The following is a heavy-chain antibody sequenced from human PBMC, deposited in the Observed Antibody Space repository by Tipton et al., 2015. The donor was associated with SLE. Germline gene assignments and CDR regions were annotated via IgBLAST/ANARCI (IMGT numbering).Heavy chain of an antibody. V-gene: IGHV3-23*03. CDR3: AKPRWELGLDYFDY. CDR1: GFTFSSYA. Sequence: GSLRLSCAASGFTFSSYAMSWVRQAPGKGLEWVSVIYSGGSSTYYADSVKGRFTISRGNSKNTLYLQMNSLRAEDTAVYYCAKPRWELGLDYFDYWGQGTLVTVSS. J-gene: IGHJ4*02. D-gene: IGHD1-26*01. CDR2: IYSGGSST.